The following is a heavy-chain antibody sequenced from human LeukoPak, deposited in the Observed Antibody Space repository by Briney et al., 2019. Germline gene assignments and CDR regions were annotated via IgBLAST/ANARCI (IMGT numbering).Heavy chain of an antibody. CDR2: TNPNSGGT. Sequence: ASVKVSCKASGYTFTSYYMHWVRQAPGQGLEWMGWTNPNSGGTNYAQKFQGRVTMTRDTSISTAYMELSRLRSDDTAVYYCARGPRWGASPPGYWGQGTLVTVSS. CDR3: ARGPRWGASPPGY. CDR1: GYTFTSYY. V-gene: IGHV1-2*02. D-gene: IGHD4-23*01. J-gene: IGHJ4*02.